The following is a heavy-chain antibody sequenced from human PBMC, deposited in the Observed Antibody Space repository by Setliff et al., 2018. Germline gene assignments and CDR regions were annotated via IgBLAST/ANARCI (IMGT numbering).Heavy chain of an antibody. D-gene: IGHD3-22*01. CDR2: VDHSGNT. J-gene: IGHJ4*02. CDR3: ARRDSTGFYGYSFDF. Sequence: NPSETLSLTCTVSGDSISRSTYYWGWIRQSPGKGLDWIGTVDHSGNTFYNPSLKSRVTISVDTSKNQFSLKLTSVSAADTAVYYCARRDSTGFYGYSFDFWGQGTLVTVPQ. V-gene: IGHV4-39*01. CDR1: GDSISRSTYY.